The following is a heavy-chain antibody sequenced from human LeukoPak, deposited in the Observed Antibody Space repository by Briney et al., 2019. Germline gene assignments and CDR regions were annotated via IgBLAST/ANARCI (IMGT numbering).Heavy chain of an antibody. V-gene: IGHV4-59*08. J-gene: IGHJ3*02. D-gene: IGHD3-22*01. CDR1: GGSISSYY. CDR3: ASQDYYDSSGYWGRAFEI. Sequence: PSETLSLTCTVSGGSISSYYWNWIRQAPGKGLEWIGYIYYSGSTNYNPSLKSRVTISVDTSKKQFSLKLTSVTAAGTAVYYCASQDYYDSSGYWGRAFEIWGQGTMVTVS. CDR2: IYYSGST.